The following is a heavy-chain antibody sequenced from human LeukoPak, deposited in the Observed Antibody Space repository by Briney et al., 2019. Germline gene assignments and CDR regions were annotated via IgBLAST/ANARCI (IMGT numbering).Heavy chain of an antibody. CDR1: GFIFSSYE. V-gene: IGHV3-48*03. CDR3: ARENDYGDRPFDY. J-gene: IGHJ4*02. D-gene: IGHD4-17*01. Sequence: LGASPRLSCAASGFIFSSYEMNWVRPAPGNGLEWVSYISSSGSNIYYADSVKRRFTISRDKAKNSLYLQMSNLRAEDTAVYYCARENDYGDRPFDYWGQGTLVTVSS. CDR2: ISSSGSNI.